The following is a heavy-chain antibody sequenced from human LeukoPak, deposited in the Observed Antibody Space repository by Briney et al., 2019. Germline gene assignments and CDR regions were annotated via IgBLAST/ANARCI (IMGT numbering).Heavy chain of an antibody. D-gene: IGHD1-14*01. Sequence: SQTLSLTCTVSGGSISSVDYYWSWIRQPPGKGLEWIGYIYYSGSTYYIPSLKSRFTISVDTSKNQLSLKLSSVTAADTAVYKCYRDSELRSYYYYMDVGGQGTTVTVSS. CDR2: IYYSGST. CDR3: YRDSELRSYYYYMDV. V-gene: IGHV4-30-4*08. J-gene: IGHJ6*03. CDR1: GGSISSVDYY.